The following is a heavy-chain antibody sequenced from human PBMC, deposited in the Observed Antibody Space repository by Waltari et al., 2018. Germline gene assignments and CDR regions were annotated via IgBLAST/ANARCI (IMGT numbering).Heavy chain of an antibody. CDR2: IKKDGSEI. V-gene: IGHV3-7*01. Sequence: DVQLVESGGGLVQPGGALRLSCVVSGFDFSNFWMIWGRQAPGKGLEWVDNIKKDGSEIHYVDSVKGRFTISRDNAKKSVYLQMNSLRVEDTAVYFCVRVGEENSNSQYRWFDAWGQGSLVTVSS. CDR3: VRVGEENSNSQYRWFDA. J-gene: IGHJ5*02. D-gene: IGHD3-16*02. CDR1: GFDFSNFW.